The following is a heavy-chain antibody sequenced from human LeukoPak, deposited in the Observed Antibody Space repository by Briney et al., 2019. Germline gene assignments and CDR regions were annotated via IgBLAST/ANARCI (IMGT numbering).Heavy chain of an antibody. J-gene: IGHJ4*02. V-gene: IGHV4-39*07. Sequence: SETPSLTCTVSGGSISSSSYYWGWIRLPPGKGLEWIGSMYYRRSTFYNMSLKSRVTISVDTSKNQFSLKLTSVTAADTAVYYCARDGSFVNGGNSGSFDYWGQGTLVTVSS. CDR3: ARDGSFVNGGNSGSFDY. CDR2: MYYRRST. CDR1: GGSISSSSYY. D-gene: IGHD4-23*01.